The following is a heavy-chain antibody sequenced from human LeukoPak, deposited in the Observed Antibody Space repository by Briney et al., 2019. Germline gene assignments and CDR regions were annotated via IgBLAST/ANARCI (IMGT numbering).Heavy chain of an antibody. Sequence: SQTLSLTCAISGDSVSSNSAAWNRIRQSPSRGLEWLGRRYYRSKWSTYYAVSVKSRISINRDTSKNQISLQLNSVTPEDTAVYYCARSTGPIDYWGQGTLVTVSS. J-gene: IGHJ4*02. CDR3: ARSTGPIDY. CDR1: GDSVSSNSAA. CDR2: RYYRSKWST. V-gene: IGHV6-1*01. D-gene: IGHD1-1*01.